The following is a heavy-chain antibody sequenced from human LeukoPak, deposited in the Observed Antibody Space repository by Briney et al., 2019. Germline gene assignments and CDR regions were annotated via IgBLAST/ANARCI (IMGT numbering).Heavy chain of an antibody. J-gene: IGHJ4*02. D-gene: IGHD3-16*02. V-gene: IGHV4-38-2*02. CDR1: GYSLSSGYY. CDR2: IYHSGST. Sequence: PSETLSLTCTVSGYSLSSGYYWGWIRQPPGKGLEWIGYIYHSGSTYYNPSLKSRVTISVDRSKNQFSLKLSSVTAADTAVYYCARQVSIYVWGSYRPYYFDYWGRGTLVTVSS. CDR3: ARQVSIYVWGSYRPYYFDY.